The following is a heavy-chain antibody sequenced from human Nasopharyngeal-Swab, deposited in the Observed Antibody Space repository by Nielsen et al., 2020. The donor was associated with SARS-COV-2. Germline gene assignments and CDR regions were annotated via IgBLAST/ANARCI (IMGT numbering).Heavy chain of an antibody. J-gene: IGHJ4*02. CDR1: GFTFSSYG. CDR3: ARVYSVAGGDDY. Sequence: GESLKISCAASGFTFSSYGMHWVRQAPGKGLEWVAGIWYDGSNKYYADSVKGRFTISRDNSKNTLYLQMNSLRAEDTAVYYCARVYSVAGGDDYWGQGTLVTVSS. D-gene: IGHD6-19*01. CDR2: IWYDGSNK. V-gene: IGHV3-33*01.